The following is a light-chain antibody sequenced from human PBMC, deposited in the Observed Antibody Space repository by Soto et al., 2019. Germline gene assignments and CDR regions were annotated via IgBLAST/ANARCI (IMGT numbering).Light chain of an antibody. CDR1: QSVSSN. Sequence: EIVMTQSPATLSVSPGERATLSCRASQSVSSNLAWYQQKPGQAPRLLIYGASTRATGIAASFSGSGSGTEFTLTISSLQSEDFAVYYCQQYNNWPRTFGGGTKAEIK. J-gene: IGKJ4*01. CDR2: GAS. V-gene: IGKV3-15*01. CDR3: QQYNNWPRT.